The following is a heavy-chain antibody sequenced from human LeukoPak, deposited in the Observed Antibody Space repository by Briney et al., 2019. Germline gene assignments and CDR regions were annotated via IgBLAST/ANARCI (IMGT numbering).Heavy chain of an antibody. D-gene: IGHD6-13*01. V-gene: IGHV3-43*02. CDR3: AKGSKAYSSSWYGKFFCYYYYGMDV. CDR1: GFTFDDYA. J-gene: IGHJ6*02. CDR2: ISGDGGST. Sequence: PGGSLRLSCAASGFTFDDYAMHWVRQAPGKGLEWVSLISGDGGSTYYADSVKGRFTISRDNSKNSLYLQMNSLRTEDTALYYCAKGSKAYSSSWYGKFFCYYYYGMDVWGQGTTVTVSS.